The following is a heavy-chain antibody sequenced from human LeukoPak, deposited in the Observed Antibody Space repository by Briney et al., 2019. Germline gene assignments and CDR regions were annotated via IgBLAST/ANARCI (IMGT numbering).Heavy chain of an antibody. CDR2: ITSSGSTT. D-gene: IGHD4-17*01. CDR1: GFTFSDYY. V-gene: IGHV3-11*04. J-gene: IGHJ4*02. Sequence: GGSLRLSCAASGFTFSDYYMTWIRQAPGKGLEWVSYITSSGSTTYYADSVKGRFTISRDNAENSLYLQMNSLRAEDTAVYYCASLHDYGDRYFDYWGQGTLVTVSS. CDR3: ASLHDYGDRYFDY.